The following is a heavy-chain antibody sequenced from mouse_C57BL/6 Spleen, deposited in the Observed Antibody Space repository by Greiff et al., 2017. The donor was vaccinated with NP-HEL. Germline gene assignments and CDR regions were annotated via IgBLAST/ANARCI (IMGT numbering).Heavy chain of an antibody. V-gene: IGHV1-26*01. CDR2: INPNNGGT. J-gene: IGHJ2*01. Sequence: EVQLQQSGPELVKPGASVKISCKASGYTFTDYYMNWVKQSHGKSLEWIGDINPNNGGTSYNQKFKGKATLTVDKSSSTAYMELRSLTSEDSAVYYCALIYYDYDGYFDYWGQGTTLTVSS. CDR3: ALIYYDYDGYFDY. CDR1: GYTFTDYY. D-gene: IGHD2-4*01.